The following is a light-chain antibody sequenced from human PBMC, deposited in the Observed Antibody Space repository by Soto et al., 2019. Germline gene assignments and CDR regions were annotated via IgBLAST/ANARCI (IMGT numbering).Light chain of an antibody. V-gene: IGKV3-20*01. CDR2: GAS. J-gene: IGKJ2*01. Sequence: EVVLTQSPGTLSVSPGQRATLSCRASQSVTSSYLAWYQQKPGQAPRLLIYGASIRATGIPDRFSGSGSGADFTLTISSLEPEDFALFYCQHFDSSSYTFGKGTKLE. CDR3: QHFDSSSYT. CDR1: QSVTSSY.